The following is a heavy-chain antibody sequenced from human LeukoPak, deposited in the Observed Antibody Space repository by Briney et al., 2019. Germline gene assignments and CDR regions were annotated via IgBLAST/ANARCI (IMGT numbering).Heavy chain of an antibody. J-gene: IGHJ4*02. CDR3: AKAGCSSTSCGADY. V-gene: IGHV3-9*01. CDR2: ISWNSGSI. D-gene: IGHD2-2*01. CDR1: GFTFSYHW. Sequence: PGGSLRLSCAASGFTFSYHWMTWVRQAPGKGLEWVSGISWNSGSIGYADSVKGRFTISRDNAKNSLYLQMNSLRAEDTALYYCAKAGCSSTSCGADYWGQGTLVTVSS.